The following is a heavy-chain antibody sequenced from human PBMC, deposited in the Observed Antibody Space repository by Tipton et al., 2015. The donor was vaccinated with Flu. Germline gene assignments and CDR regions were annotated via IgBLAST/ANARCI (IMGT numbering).Heavy chain of an antibody. CDR3: ATLTGDDY. J-gene: IGHJ4*02. V-gene: IGHV3-48*03. CDR1: GFTFSNYE. D-gene: IGHD7-27*01. CDR2: ITSSGNTI. Sequence: SLRLSCAASGFTFSNYEMNWVRQAPGKGLEWVSYITSSGNTISYADSVRGRFTISRDNTKKSLYLQLNSLRVEGTAIYYCATLTGDDYWGQGILVTVSS.